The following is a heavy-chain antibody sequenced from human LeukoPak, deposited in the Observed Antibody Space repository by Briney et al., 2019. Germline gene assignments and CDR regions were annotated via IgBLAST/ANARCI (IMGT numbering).Heavy chain of an antibody. Sequence: PGGSLRLSCAASGFTFSSYGMHWVRQAPGKGLEWVSVIYSGGSTYYADSVKGRFTISRDNSKNTLYLQMNSLRAEDTAVYYCARDRDGYDYWGQGTLVTVSS. CDR3: ARDRDGYDY. D-gene: IGHD5-18*01. CDR2: IYSGGST. CDR1: GFTFSSYG. J-gene: IGHJ4*02. V-gene: IGHV3-53*01.